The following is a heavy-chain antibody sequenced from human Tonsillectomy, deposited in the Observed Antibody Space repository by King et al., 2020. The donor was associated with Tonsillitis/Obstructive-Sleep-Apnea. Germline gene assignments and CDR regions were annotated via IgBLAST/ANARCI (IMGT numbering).Heavy chain of an antibody. J-gene: IGHJ4*02. CDR3: ASALFGKRGFNY. D-gene: IGHD3-3*01. CDR1: GDSISTNYW. Sequence: VQLQESDPGLVKPSGTLSLTCAVSGDSISTNYWWTWVRQPPGKGLEWIGEISYSGRTDYNPSLKRQVTISLDKSRHEFSLQLSAVTAADTAMYYCASALFGKRGFNYWGQGTLVTVSS. CDR2: ISYSGRT. V-gene: IGHV4-4*02.